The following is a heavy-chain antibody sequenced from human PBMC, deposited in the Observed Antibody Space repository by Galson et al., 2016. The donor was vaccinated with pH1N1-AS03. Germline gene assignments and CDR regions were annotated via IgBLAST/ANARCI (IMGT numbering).Heavy chain of an antibody. D-gene: IGHD1-14*01. Sequence: SVKVSCKASGDSFSSYAFTWVRLAPGQGLEWMGGIIPIFGKPQYAQKFQGRVTITADESTTTVYMDLSSLISDDTAMYYCARDGPGIVRANAQWGQGTLVTVSS. J-gene: IGHJ1*01. V-gene: IGHV1-69*13. CDR3: ARDGPGIVRANAQ. CDR1: GDSFSSYA. CDR2: IIPIFGKP.